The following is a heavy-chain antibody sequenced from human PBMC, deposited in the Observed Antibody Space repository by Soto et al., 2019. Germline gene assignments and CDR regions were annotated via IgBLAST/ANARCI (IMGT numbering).Heavy chain of an antibody. D-gene: IGHD2-15*01. CDR2: IIPILGIA. CDR3: ASWGYCSGGRCENDAFDI. CDR1: GGTFSSYT. J-gene: IGHJ3*02. Sequence: SVKVSCKASGGTFSSYTISWVRQAPGQGLEWMGRIIPILGIANYAQKFQGRVTITADKSTSTAYMELSSLRSEDTAVYYCASWGYCSGGRCENDAFDIWGHGTMVTVSS. V-gene: IGHV1-69*02.